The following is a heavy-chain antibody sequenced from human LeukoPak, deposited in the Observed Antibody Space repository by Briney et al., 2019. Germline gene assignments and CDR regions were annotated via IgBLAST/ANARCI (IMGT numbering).Heavy chain of an antibody. CDR2: INHSGST. V-gene: IGHV4-34*01. CDR1: GGSISSYF. Sequence: KPSETLSLTCTVSGGSISSYFWSWIRQPPGKGLEWIGEINHSGSTNYNPSLKSRVTISVDTSKNQFSLKLSSVTAADTAVYYCARAGSGVRRNYGKKYFQHWGQGTLVTVSS. D-gene: IGHD4-11*01. CDR3: ARAGSGVRRNYGKKYFQH. J-gene: IGHJ1*01.